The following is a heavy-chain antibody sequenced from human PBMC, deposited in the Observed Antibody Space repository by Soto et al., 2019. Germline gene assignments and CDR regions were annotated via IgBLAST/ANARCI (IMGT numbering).Heavy chain of an antibody. CDR2: ISYDGSNK. D-gene: IGHD6-19*01. CDR3: SGDSSGWHLDY. V-gene: IGHV3-30*03. J-gene: IGHJ4*02. CDR1: GLTFSSYG. Sequence: QVQLVESGGGVVQPGRSLRLSCAASGLTFSSYGMHWVRQAPGKGLEWVAVISYDGSNKYYADSVKGRFTISRDNSKNTLYLQMNSLRAEDTAVYYCSGDSSGWHLDYWGQGTLVTVSS.